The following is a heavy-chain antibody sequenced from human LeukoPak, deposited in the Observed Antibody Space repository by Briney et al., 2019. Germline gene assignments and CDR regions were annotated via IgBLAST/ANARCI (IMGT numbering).Heavy chain of an antibody. J-gene: IGHJ1*01. Sequence: GGSQRLSCAASGFKFSDHYMDWVRQAPGKGLEWVGRARNKPKGYTTVYAAFVKGRFTISRDDSKDSLYLQMNSLKTDDTAVYYRATVEGNYGHWGQGTLVTVSS. V-gene: IGHV3-72*01. CDR3: ATVEGNYGH. D-gene: IGHD1-7*01. CDR2: ARNKPKGYTT. CDR1: GFKFSDHY.